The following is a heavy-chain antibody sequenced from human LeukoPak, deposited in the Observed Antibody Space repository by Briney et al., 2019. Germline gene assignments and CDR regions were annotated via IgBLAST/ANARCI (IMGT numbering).Heavy chain of an antibody. CDR2: IYPGDSDT. CDR1: GYSFSTYW. CDR3: ARPNITSYYDSRGYDAFDV. J-gene: IGHJ3*01. D-gene: IGHD3-22*01. Sequence: GESLKISCQGSGYSFSTYWIAWVRQLPGKGLEWMGIIYPGDSDTRYSPSFQGQVTISADTSISTAYLQWSSLKASDTAMYYCARPNITSYYDSRGYDAFDVWGQGTMVTVSS. V-gene: IGHV5-51*01.